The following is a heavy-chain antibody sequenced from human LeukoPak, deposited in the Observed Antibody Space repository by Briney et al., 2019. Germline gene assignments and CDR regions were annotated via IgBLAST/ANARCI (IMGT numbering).Heavy chain of an antibody. V-gene: IGHV3-30*02. Sequence: HPGGSLRLSCAASGFIFSSYGMHWVRQAPGKGLEWVAFIRYDGSNTYYADSVKGRFTISRDNSKNTLYLQMNSLRAEDTAVYYCASRLYSSGWYGGFSPPDAFDIWGQGTMVTVSS. CDR3: ASRLYSSGWYGGFSPPDAFDI. CDR1: GFIFSSYG. J-gene: IGHJ3*02. CDR2: IRYDGSNT. D-gene: IGHD6-19*01.